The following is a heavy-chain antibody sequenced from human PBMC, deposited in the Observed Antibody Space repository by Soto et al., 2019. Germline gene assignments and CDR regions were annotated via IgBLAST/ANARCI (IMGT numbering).Heavy chain of an antibody. J-gene: IGHJ4*02. V-gene: IGHV3-23*01. Sequence: EVQLLESGGDLVQPGGSLRLSCVASGFSFDNYGMSWVRQAPGKGLEWVSAIKSDGSSTYYAASVKDRFTISRDNSKNTLYLQLNSLRAEETAVYYCAQLGLMTFSHKHYFNHWGRGTLVTVSS. CDR2: IKSDGSST. CDR3: AQLGLMTFSHKHYFNH. CDR1: GFSFDNYG. D-gene: IGHD3-16*01.